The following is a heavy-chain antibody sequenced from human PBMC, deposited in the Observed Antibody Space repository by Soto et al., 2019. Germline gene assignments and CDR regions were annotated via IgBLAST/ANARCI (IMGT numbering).Heavy chain of an antibody. Sequence: PGGSLRLSCAASGFTFSFYWMSWVRQAPGKGLEWLGTIKLDASEKKYVDSVKGRFTISRDNSKNTLYLQMNSLRAEDTAVYYCAKGYDSRFDYWGQGTLVTVSS. D-gene: IGHD3-22*01. V-gene: IGHV3-7*03. CDR1: GFTFSFYW. CDR2: IKLDASEK. J-gene: IGHJ4*02. CDR3: AKGYDSRFDY.